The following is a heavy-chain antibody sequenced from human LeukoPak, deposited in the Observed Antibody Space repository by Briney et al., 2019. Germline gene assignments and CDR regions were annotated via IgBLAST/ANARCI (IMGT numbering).Heavy chain of an antibody. J-gene: IGHJ4*02. V-gene: IGHV3-30*12. Sequence: GGSLRLSCAASGFTFSSYGMHWVRQAPGKGLEWVAVISYDGSNKYYADSVKGRFTISRDNSKNTLYLQMNSLRAEDTAVYYCARPHCSGGSCSWGHFDYWGQGTLVTVSS. CDR1: GFTFSSYG. CDR2: ISYDGSNK. CDR3: ARPHCSGGSCSWGHFDY. D-gene: IGHD2-15*01.